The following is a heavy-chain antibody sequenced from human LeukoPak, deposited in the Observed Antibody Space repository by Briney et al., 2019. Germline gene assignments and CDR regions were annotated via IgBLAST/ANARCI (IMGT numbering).Heavy chain of an antibody. CDR2: INSDGSDT. D-gene: IGHD5-24*01. Sequence: PGGSLTLSCAASGFTFSRYWMHWVRQAPGKGPVWVSRINSDGSDTSYADSVKGRFTVSRDNSKNTLYLQMNSLRAEDTAVYYCARVGDGYNYGYFDYWGQGTLVTVSS. CDR3: ARVGDGYNYGYFDY. J-gene: IGHJ4*02. V-gene: IGHV3-74*01. CDR1: GFTFSRYW.